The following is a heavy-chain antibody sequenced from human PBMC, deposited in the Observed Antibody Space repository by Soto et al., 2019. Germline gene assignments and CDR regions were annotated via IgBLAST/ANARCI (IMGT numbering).Heavy chain of an antibody. CDR1: GGSFSGYY. CDR3: ARVKVMFSGMDV. J-gene: IGHJ6*02. CDR2: INHSGST. Sequence: QVQLQQWGAGLLKPSETLSLTCAVYGGSFSGYYWSWIRQPPGKGLEWIGEINHSGSTNYNPSLKSRVTISVDTSKNQFSLKLSSVTAADTAVYYCARVKVMFSGMDVWGQGTTVTVSS. D-gene: IGHD2-8*01. V-gene: IGHV4-34*01.